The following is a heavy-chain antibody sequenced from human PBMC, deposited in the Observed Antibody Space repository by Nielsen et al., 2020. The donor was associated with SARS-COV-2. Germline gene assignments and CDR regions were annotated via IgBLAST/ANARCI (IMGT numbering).Heavy chain of an antibody. CDR2: IDRDGSEK. Sequence: GESLKISCAASGFTFSSYGMHWVRQPPGKRLEGVANIDRDGSEKYSVDSLKGRFTTSRDNAKNSLYLQMNSLRAEDTALYHCAPFAGQDDYVWGSYRRWGQGTLVTVSS. V-gene: IGHV3-7*03. J-gene: IGHJ4*02. CDR3: APFAGQDDYVWGSYRR. CDR1: GFTFSSYG. D-gene: IGHD3-16*02.